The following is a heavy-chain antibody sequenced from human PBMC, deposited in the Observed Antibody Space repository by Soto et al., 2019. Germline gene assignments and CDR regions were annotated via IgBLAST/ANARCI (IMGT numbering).Heavy chain of an antibody. CDR3: ARPRRDGYVPNYLYFDL. CDR1: GGSISSSSYY. D-gene: IGHD5-12*01. CDR2: IYYSGST. Sequence: QLQLQESGPGLVKPSETLSLTCTVSGGSISSSSYYWGWIRQPPGKGLEWIGSIYYSGSTYYNPSLKSRVTISVDTSKNQFSLKLSSVTAADTAVYYCARPRRDGYVPNYLYFDLWGRGTLVTVSS. J-gene: IGHJ2*01. V-gene: IGHV4-39*01.